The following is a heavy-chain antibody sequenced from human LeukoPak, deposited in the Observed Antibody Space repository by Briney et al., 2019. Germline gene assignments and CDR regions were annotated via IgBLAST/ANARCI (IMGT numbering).Heavy chain of an antibody. D-gene: IGHD2-2*01. CDR2: INPNSGGT. V-gene: IGHV1-2*02. CDR1: GHTLTLYY. Sequence: SVKVFCKSSGHTLTLYYMHWVPHPPGQALECMGWINPNSGGTNYAQKFQGRVTMTRDTSISTAYMELSRLRSDDTAVYYCATLYQLHAFDIWGQGTMVTVSS. J-gene: IGHJ3*02. CDR3: ATLYQLHAFDI.